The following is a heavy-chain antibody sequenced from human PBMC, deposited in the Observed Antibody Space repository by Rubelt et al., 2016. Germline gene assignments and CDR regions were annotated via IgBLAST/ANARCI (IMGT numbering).Heavy chain of an antibody. J-gene: IGHJ4*02. D-gene: IGHD6-19*01. CDR3: ASRPPLWYSSGWFDY. V-gene: IGHV4-4*07. CDR1: GGSISSYY. CDR2: IYTSGST. Sequence: QVQLQESGPGLVKPSETLSLTCTVSGGSISSYYWSWIRQPAGKGLEWIGRIYTSGSTNFNPSLKSRVTISVDTSKNQFSLKLSSVTAADTAVYYCASRPPLWYSSGWFDYWGQGTLVTVSS.